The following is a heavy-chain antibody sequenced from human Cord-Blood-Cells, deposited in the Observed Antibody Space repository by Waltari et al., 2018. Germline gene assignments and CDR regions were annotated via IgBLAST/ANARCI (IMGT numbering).Heavy chain of an antibody. Sequence: QVQLVQSGAEVKKPGSSVKVSCKASGAPFSSYAISWVRQAPAQGLEWMGGIIPIFGTANYAQKFQGRVTITADESTSTAYMELSSLRSEDTAVYYCARGSDYYDSSGSYYFDYWGQGTLVTVSS. CDR1: GAPFSSYA. CDR3: ARGSDYYDSSGSYYFDY. CDR2: IIPIFGTA. D-gene: IGHD3-22*01. V-gene: IGHV1-69*01. J-gene: IGHJ4*02.